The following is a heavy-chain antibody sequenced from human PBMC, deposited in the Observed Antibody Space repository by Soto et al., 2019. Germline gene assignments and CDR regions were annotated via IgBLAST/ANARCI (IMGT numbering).Heavy chain of an antibody. D-gene: IGHD2-15*01. V-gene: IGHV1-69*06. CDR2: IIPIFGTA. CDR1: GGTFSSYA. CDR3: ARDLGLYCSGGSCYGDDAFDI. J-gene: IGHJ3*02. Sequence: SVKVSCKASGGTFSSYAISWVRQAPGQGLEWMGGIIPIFGTANYAQKFQGRVTITADKSTSTAYMELSSLRSEDTAVYYCARDLGLYCSGGSCYGDDAFDIWGHGTMVTVSS.